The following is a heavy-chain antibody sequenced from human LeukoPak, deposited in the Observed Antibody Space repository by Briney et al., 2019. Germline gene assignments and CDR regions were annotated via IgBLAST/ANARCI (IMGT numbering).Heavy chain of an antibody. Sequence: GASVKVSCKASGYTFTSYGISWVRQAPGQGLEWMGWISAYNGNTNYAQKLQGRVTMTTDTSTSTAYMELRSLRSDDTAVYYCARDSRRNHIAARSGGYWGQGTLVTVSS. D-gene: IGHD6-6*01. V-gene: IGHV1-18*01. CDR1: GYTFTSYG. J-gene: IGHJ4*02. CDR2: ISAYNGNT. CDR3: ARDSRRNHIAARSGGY.